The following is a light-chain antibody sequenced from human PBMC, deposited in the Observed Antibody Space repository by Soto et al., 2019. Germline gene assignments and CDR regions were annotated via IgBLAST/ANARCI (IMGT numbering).Light chain of an antibody. CDR3: QHYNNWTPWT. Sequence: EIVMTQSPATLSVAPGERATLSCRASQSVSSNLAWYQQKPGQAPRLLISGASTRATGIPARFSGSGSGTEFTLPISSLKSEDFAVYYCQHYNNWTPWTLGLGTNVDIK. V-gene: IGKV3-15*01. CDR2: GAS. CDR1: QSVSSN. J-gene: IGKJ1*01.